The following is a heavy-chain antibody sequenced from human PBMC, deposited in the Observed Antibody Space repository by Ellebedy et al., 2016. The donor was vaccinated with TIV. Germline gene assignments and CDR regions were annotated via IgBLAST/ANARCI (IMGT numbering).Heavy chain of an antibody. J-gene: IGHJ6*02. CDR2: IYYSGST. V-gene: IGHV4-39*02. CDR1: GGSISSSSYY. CDR3: ARDSYGDYLYYYGMDV. D-gene: IGHD4-17*01. Sequence: MPSETLSLTCTVSGGSISSSSYYWGWIRQPPGKGLEWIGSIYYSGSTYYNPSLKSRVTISVDTSKNQFSLKLSSVTAADTAVYYCARDSYGDYLYYYGMDVWGQGTTVTVSS.